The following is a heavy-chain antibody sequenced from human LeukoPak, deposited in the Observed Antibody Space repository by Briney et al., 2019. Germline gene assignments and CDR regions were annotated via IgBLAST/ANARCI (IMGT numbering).Heavy chain of an antibody. CDR3: ARDASSLLDSSGCDY. V-gene: IGHV3-21*01. CDR2: ISSSSSYI. D-gene: IGHD6-19*01. J-gene: IGHJ4*02. CDR1: GFTFSSYS. Sequence: GGSLRLSCAASGFTFSSYSMNWVRQAPGKGLEWVSSISSSSSYIYYADSVKGRFTISRDNAKNSLYLQMNSLRAEDTAVYYCARDASSLLDSSGCDYWGQGTLVTVSS.